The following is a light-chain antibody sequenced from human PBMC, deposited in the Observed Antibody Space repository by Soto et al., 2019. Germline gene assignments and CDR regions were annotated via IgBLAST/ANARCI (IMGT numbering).Light chain of an antibody. Sequence: DIVMTQSPDSLAVSLGERATINCKSSQSILYTSSNKNYLVWYQQEPGQPPKLLIYWASTRESGVTERFSGSGSGTDFTLTISNLQAEDVAIYYCQQFYSNPPTFGGGTKV. J-gene: IGKJ4*01. CDR2: WAS. V-gene: IGKV4-1*01. CDR1: QSILYTSSNKNY. CDR3: QQFYSNPPT.